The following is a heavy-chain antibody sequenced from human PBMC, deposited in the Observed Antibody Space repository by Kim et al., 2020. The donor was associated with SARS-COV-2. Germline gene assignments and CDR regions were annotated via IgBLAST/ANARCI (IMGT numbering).Heavy chain of an antibody. Sequence: GSLRLSCAASGFTFSSYEMNWVRQAPGKGLEWVSYISSSGSTIYYADSVKGRFTISRDNAKNSMYLQMNSLRAEDTAVYYCARDIVVVPAAPYYYYYGMDVWGQGTTVTVSS. CDR3: ARDIVVVPAAPYYYYYGMDV. CDR2: ISSSGSTI. D-gene: IGHD2-2*01. V-gene: IGHV3-48*03. J-gene: IGHJ6*02. CDR1: GFTFSSYE.